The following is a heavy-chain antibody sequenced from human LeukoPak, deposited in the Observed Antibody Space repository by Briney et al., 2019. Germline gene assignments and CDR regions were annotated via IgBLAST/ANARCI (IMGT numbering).Heavy chain of an antibody. CDR2: ISYDGSNK. Sequence: AGGYLRLSCAASGFTFSSYGMHWVRQAPGKGLEWVAVISYDGSNKYYADSVKGRFTISRDNSKNTLYLQMNSLRAEDTAVYYCAKESSGYYGYFDYWGQGTLVTVSS. CDR1: GFTFSSYG. J-gene: IGHJ4*02. V-gene: IGHV3-30*18. D-gene: IGHD3-22*01. CDR3: AKESSGYYGYFDY.